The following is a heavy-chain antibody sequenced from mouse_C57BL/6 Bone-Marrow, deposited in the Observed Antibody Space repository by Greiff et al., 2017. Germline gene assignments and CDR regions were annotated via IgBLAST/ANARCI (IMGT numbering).Heavy chain of an antibody. Sequence: VQLQQPGAELVRPGSSVKLSCKASGYTFTSYWMDWVKQRPGQGLEWIGNIYPSDSETHYNQKFKDKATLTVDKSSSTAYMQLSSLTSEDSAVYHCAKRSIYFDYWGQGTTLTVSS. CDR3: AKRSIYFDY. J-gene: IGHJ2*01. CDR2: IYPSDSET. D-gene: IGHD1-1*01. CDR1: GYTFTSYW. V-gene: IGHV1-61*01.